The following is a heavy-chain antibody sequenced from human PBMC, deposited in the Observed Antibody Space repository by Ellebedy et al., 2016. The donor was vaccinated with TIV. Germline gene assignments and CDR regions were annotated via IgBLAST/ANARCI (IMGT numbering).Heavy chain of an antibody. J-gene: IGHJ4*02. Sequence: GGSLRLXCAASGFTFSSYGMHWVRQAPGKGLEWVAVISYDGSNKYYADSVKGRFTISRDNSKNTLYLQMNSLRAEDTAVYYCAKLEDDSWVEVEPDRSTEAIWGQGTLVTVSS. CDR3: AKLEDDSWVEVEPDRSTEAI. V-gene: IGHV3-30*18. D-gene: IGHD6-13*01. CDR1: GFTFSSYG. CDR2: ISYDGSNK.